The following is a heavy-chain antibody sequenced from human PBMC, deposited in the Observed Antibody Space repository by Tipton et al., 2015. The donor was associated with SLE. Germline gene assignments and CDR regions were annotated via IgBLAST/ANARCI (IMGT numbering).Heavy chain of an antibody. CDR1: GFTFRSNW. D-gene: IGHD5-24*01. CDR3: AKSEEMATIEGLRS. CDR2: IDPTGRDE. J-gene: IGHJ4*02. V-gene: IGHV3-7*03. Sequence: SLRLSCVASGFTFRSNWMSWVRQAPGKGLDWVANIDPTGRDEYYADSLRGRFTISRDNAKTSVYLHINSLRAEDTAFYYCAKSEEMATIEGLRSWGQGTLVTVSS.